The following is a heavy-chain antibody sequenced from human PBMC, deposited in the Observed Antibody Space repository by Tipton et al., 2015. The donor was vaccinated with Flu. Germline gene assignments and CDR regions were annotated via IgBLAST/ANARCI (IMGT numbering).Heavy chain of an antibody. CDR3: TRSYSSGWYFDY. Sequence: QLVQSGGGLIQPGGSPRLSCAASGFTFGDYAMSWVRQAPGKVLEWVGFIRSKAYGGTTEYAASVKGRFTISRDDSKSIAYLQMNSLKTEDTAVYYCTRSYSSGWYFDYWGQGTPVTVSS. CDR2: IRSKAYGGTT. D-gene: IGHD6-19*01. V-gene: IGHV3-49*04. CDR1: GFTFGDYA. J-gene: IGHJ4*02.